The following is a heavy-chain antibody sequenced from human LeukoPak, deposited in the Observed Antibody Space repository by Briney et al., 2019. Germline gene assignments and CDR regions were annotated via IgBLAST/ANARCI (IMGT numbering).Heavy chain of an antibody. CDR1: GFTFSDYY. J-gene: IGHJ4*02. Sequence: LRLSCAASGFTFSDYYMSWIRQPPGKGLEWIGEINHSGSTNYNPSLKSRDTISVDTSKNQFSLKLSSVTAADTAVYYCARDQQRLVPRARYYFDYWGQGTLVTVSS. CDR2: INHSGST. D-gene: IGHD6-13*01. CDR3: ARDQQRLVPRARYYFDY. V-gene: IGHV4-34*01.